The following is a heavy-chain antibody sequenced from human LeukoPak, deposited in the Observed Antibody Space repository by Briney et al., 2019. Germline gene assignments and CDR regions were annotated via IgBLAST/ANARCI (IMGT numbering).Heavy chain of an antibody. CDR3: ARRPGHGSETRFDP. D-gene: IGHD1-14*01. Sequence: KPSETLSLTCTVSGGSISSSSYYWGWIRQPPGKGLEWIGSIYYSGSTYYNPSLKSRVTISVDTSKNQFSLKLSSVTAADTAVYSCARRPGHGSETRFDPWGQGTLVTVSS. CDR2: IYYSGST. J-gene: IGHJ5*02. CDR1: GGSISSSSYY. V-gene: IGHV4-39*01.